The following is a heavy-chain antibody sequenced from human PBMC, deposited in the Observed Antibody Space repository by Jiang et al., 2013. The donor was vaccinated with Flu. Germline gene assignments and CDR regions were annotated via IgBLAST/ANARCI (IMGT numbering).Heavy chain of an antibody. CDR1: GGSISNYY. J-gene: IGHJ4*02. CDR3: ARINPSVRGVTPAYFFDY. V-gene: IGHV4-59*01. Sequence: GLVKPSETLSLTCTVSGGSISNYYWSWIRQPPGKGLEWIGYIYYSGSTNYNPSLKSRVTISVDTSKNQFSLKLSSVTAADTAIYYCARINPSVRGVTPAYFFDYWGQGTLVSVSS. CDR2: IYYSGST. D-gene: IGHD3-10*01.